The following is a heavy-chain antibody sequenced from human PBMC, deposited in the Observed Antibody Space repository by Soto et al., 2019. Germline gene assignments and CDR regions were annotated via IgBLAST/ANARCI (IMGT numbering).Heavy chain of an antibody. J-gene: IGHJ2*01. CDR1: GFTFSSYS. CDR3: ASGGAECGGECYYWYFDL. CDR2: ISSSSSTI. Sequence: GGSLRLSCAASGFTFSSYSMNWVRQAPGKGLEWVSYISSSSSTIYYADSVKGRFTISRDNAKNSLYLQMNSLREEDTAVYYCASGGAECGGECYYWYFDLWGRGTLVTVSS. V-gene: IGHV3-48*02. D-gene: IGHD2-21*01.